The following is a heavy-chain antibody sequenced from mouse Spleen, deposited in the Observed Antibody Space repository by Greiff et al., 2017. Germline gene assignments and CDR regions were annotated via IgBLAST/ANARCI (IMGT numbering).Heavy chain of an antibody. CDR3: ARHYYGSSYVYFDY. CDR2: IYPGSGST. D-gene: IGHD1-1*01. CDR1: GYTFTNYW. J-gene: IGHJ2*01. Sequence: QVQLQQPGAELVKPGASVKMSCKASGYTFTNYWITWVKQRPGQGLEWIGHIYPGSGSTNYNEKFKNKATLTVDTSSSTAYMQLSSLTSEDSAVYYCARHYYGSSYVYFDYWGQGTTLTVSS. V-gene: IGHV1-55*01.